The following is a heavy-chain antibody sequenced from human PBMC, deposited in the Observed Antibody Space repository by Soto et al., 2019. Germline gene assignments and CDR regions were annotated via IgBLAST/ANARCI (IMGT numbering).Heavy chain of an antibody. D-gene: IGHD6-13*01. CDR3: ARGGAAAATNYYYYYYGMDV. CDR2: IIPIFGTA. Sequence: SVKVSCKASGGTFSSYAISWVRQAPGQGLEWMGGIIPIFGTANYAQKFQGRVTITADESTSTAYMELSSLRSEDTAVYYCARGGAAAATNYYYYYYGMDVWGQGTTVTSP. J-gene: IGHJ6*02. V-gene: IGHV1-69*13. CDR1: GGTFSSYA.